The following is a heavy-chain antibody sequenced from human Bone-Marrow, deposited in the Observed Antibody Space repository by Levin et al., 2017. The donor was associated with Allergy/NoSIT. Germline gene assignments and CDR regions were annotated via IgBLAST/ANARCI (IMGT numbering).Heavy chain of an antibody. D-gene: IGHD3-3*01. CDR2: MNPKNGNT. CDR1: GYTFSDYD. CDR3: ARRNRITTYGVVPNGMDV. V-gene: IGHV1-8*01. Sequence: PGESLKISCEASGYTFSDYDINWVRQANGQGFEWMGWMNPKNGNTGYAQKFQGRVTLTRNTSISTAYMELSSLGSEDTAVYYCARRNRITTYGVVPNGMDVWGQGTTVAVSS. J-gene: IGHJ6*02.